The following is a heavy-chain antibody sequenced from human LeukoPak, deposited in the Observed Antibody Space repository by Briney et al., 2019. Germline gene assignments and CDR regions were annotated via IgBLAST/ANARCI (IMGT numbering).Heavy chain of an antibody. D-gene: IGHD4-17*01. V-gene: IGHV3-30*02. CDR1: GFTFSSYG. J-gene: IGHJ4*02. CDR3: AKMDGDYEVAFDY. CDR2: IRYDGSNK. Sequence: GGSLRLSCAASGFTFSSYGMHWLRQAPGKGREWVAFIRYDGSNKYYADSVKGRFTISRDNSKNTLYLQMNSLRAEDTAVYYCAKMDGDYEVAFDYWGQGTLVTVSS.